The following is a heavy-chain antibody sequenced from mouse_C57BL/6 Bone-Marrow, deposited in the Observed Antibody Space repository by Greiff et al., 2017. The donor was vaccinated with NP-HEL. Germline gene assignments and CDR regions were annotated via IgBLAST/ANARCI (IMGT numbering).Heavy chain of an antibody. Sequence: EVKVVESGGGLVKPGGSLKLSCAASGFTFSSYAMSWVRPTPEKRLEWVATISDGGSYTYYPDNVKGRFTISRDNAKNNLYLQMSHLKSEDTAMYYCARRDRPLAMDYWGQGTSVTVSS. J-gene: IGHJ4*01. CDR2: ISDGGSYT. CDR3: ARRDRPLAMDY. D-gene: IGHD2-14*01. V-gene: IGHV5-4*03. CDR1: GFTFSSYA.